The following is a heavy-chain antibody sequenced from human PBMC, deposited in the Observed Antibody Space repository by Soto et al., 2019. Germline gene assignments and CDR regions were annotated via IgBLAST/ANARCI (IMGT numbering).Heavy chain of an antibody. V-gene: IGHV3-74*01. Sequence: XGSLRLSCAASGLNFSNHCRHWVRQRPAEGLVWVSRITSDGKSKAYAESVKGRFAISRDNAKNTLYLQMNGLTAEDTAVYYCARESGDWPLNWFDPWGQGTLVIVS. J-gene: IGHJ5*02. CDR2: ITSDGKSK. D-gene: IGHD2-21*02. CDR1: GLNFSNHC. CDR3: ARESGDWPLNWFDP.